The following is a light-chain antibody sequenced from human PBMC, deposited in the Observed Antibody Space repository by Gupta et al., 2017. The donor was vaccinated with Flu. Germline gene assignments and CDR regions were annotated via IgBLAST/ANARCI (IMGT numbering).Light chain of an antibody. CDR2: KAS. J-gene: IGKJ1*01. Sequence: DVVMTQSPLSLSVTLGQPASISCRSSESLVYSDGDSYVSCFHQRPGQSPRRLIYKASNRDSGVPDRISGSGSGTDFTLKISRVEAEDVGVYYCMHSTRWPWTFGQGTKVEI. CDR3: MHSTRWPWT. V-gene: IGKV2-30*01. CDR1: ESLVYSDGDSY.